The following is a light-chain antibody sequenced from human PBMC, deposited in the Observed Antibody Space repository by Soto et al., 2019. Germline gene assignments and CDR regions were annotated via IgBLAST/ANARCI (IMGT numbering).Light chain of an antibody. CDR2: RAS. V-gene: IGKV1-5*03. CDR1: QSVDNW. J-gene: IGKJ1*01. CDR3: QDYSASSPWT. Sequence: DIQMTQSPSTLPASVGDRVTITCRASQSVDNWLAWFQQKPGKAPKVLIHRASSLDSGVPSRLRGSGWGTGFTRTITSLQPDYFATDYCQDYSASSPWTFGQGTKGEIK.